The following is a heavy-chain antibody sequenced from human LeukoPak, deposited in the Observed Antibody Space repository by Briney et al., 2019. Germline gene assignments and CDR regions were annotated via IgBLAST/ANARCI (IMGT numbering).Heavy chain of an antibody. J-gene: IGHJ4*02. Sequence: GGSLRLSCAASGFTFSSYWMHWVRQAPGKGLVWVSRINSDGSSTSYADSVKGRFTISRDNSKNTLYLQMNSLRADDTAVYYCAKDRDVIVVVPAAPEGLDYWGQGTLVTVSS. D-gene: IGHD2-2*01. CDR1: GFTFSSYW. CDR3: AKDRDVIVVVPAAPEGLDY. CDR2: INSDGSST. V-gene: IGHV3-74*01.